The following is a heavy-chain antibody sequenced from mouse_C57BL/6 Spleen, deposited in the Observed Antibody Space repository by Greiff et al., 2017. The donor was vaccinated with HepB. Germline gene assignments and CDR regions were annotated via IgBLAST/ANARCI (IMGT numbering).Heavy chain of an antibody. J-gene: IGHJ2*01. CDR2: IYPGDGDT. CDR3: AREGTRYYFDY. Sequence: VQLKESGPELVKPGASVKISCKASGYAFSSSWMNWVKQRPGKGLEWIGRIYPGDGDTNYNGKFKGKATLTADKSSSTAYMQLSSLTSEDSAVYFCAREGTRYYFDYWGQGTTLTVSS. D-gene: IGHD3-3*01. CDR1: GYAFSSSW. V-gene: IGHV1-82*01.